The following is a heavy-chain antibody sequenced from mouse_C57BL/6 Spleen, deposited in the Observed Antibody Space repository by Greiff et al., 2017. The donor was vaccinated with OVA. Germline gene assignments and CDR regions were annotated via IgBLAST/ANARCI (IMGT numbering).Heavy chain of an antibody. V-gene: IGHV1-53*01. Sequence: QVQLQQPGTELVKPGASVTLSCKASGYTFTSYWMHWVKQRPGQGLEWIGNINPSNGGTNYNEKFKSKATLTVDKSSSTAYMQLSSLTSEDSAVYYCARVGSSGYGFAYWGQGTLVTVSA. J-gene: IGHJ3*01. CDR3: ARVGSSGYGFAY. CDR1: GYTFTSYW. D-gene: IGHD3-2*02. CDR2: INPSNGGT.